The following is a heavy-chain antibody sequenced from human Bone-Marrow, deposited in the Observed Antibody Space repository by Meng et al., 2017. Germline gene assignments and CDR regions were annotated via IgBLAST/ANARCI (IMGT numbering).Heavy chain of an antibody. J-gene: IGHJ4*02. CDR2: IYHSGST. V-gene: IGHV4-4*02. CDR1: GGSISSSRC. D-gene: IGHD1-26*01. Sequence: HVQLQESGPGLVKLSQTLSLTCTVSGGSISSSRCWCWVRQPPGKGLEWIGEIYHSGSTNYNPSLKSRVTISVDKSKNQFSLKLSSVTAADTAVYYCARVLGSGSYPDYWGQGTLVTVSS. CDR3: ARVLGSGSYPDY.